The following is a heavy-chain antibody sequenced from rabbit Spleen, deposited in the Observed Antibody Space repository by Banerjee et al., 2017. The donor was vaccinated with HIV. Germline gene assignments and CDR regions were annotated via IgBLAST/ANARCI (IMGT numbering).Heavy chain of an antibody. J-gene: IGHJ4*01. Sequence: QLKESGGGLVQPGGSLKLSCKASGFDFSSYGVSWVRQAPGKGLEWIGYIDPIFGITYFANWVNGRFTISSHNAQNTLFLELNSLTAADTATYFCVREVAAKFSLWGQGTLVTVS. V-gene: IGHV1S7*01. CDR1: GFDFSSYG. CDR2: IDPIFGIT. D-gene: IGHD4-1*01. CDR3: VREVAAKFSL.